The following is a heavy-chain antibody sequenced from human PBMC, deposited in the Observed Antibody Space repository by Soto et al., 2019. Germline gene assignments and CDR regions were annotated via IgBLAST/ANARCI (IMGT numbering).Heavy chain of an antibody. CDR2: MNPNSGNT. Sequence: ASVKVSCKASGYTFTSYDINWVRQATGQGLEWMGWMNPNSGNTAYAQKFQGRVTMTRNTSISTDYMELSSLTSEATAGYYCARDLGGSTPYNWFESWGKGTLGTAAS. V-gene: IGHV1-8*02. D-gene: IGHD3-16*01. J-gene: IGHJ5*01. CDR3: ARDLGGSTPYNWFES. CDR1: GYTFTSYD.